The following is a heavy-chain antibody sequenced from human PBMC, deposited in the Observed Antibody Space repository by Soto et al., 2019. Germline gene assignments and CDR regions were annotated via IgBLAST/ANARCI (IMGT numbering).Heavy chain of an antibody. V-gene: IGHV1-69*06. CDR3: PNTSFCIGAASYSRHYYGMDV. CDR2: ITPFVDTS. CDR1: GGTFSKYS. J-gene: IGHJ6*02. D-gene: IGHD6-25*01. Sequence: QVRLVQSGAEVKQPGSSVKVSCKVSGGTFSKYSLSWVRQTPGQGLEWMGGITPFVDTSNYAQRFLGRVTITAEKSPTKAFLEERGLSCEETALYFWPNTSFCIGAASYSRHYYGMDVWGQGTTVTVSS.